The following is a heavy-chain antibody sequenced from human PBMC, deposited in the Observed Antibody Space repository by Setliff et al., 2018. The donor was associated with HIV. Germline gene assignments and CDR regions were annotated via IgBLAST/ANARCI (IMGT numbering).Heavy chain of an antibody. D-gene: IGHD3-3*01. Sequence: GGSLRLSCAASGFTFSDSDMHWVRQVSGQGLGWVAGVGTASDTFYPDSVKGRFTISRDNAHNSFYLQMNNLRAGDTAVYYCARGGPPLEWSKYYFDFWGQGILVTVSS. CDR2: VGTASDT. J-gene: IGHJ4*02. V-gene: IGHV3-13*01. CDR1: GFTFSDSD. CDR3: ARGGPPLEWSKYYFDF.